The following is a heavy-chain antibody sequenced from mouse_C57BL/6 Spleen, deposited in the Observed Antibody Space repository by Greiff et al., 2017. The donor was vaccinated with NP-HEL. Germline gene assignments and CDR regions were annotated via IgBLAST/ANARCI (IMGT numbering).Heavy chain of an antibody. CDR3: VKFSYYYAMDY. J-gene: IGHJ4*01. Sequence: DVQLVESGGGLVQPKGSLKLSCAASGFSFNTYAMNWVRQAPGKGLEWVARIRSKSNNYATYYADSVKDRFTISRDDSESMLYLQMNNLKTEDTAMYYCVKFSYYYAMDYWGQGTSVTVSS. CDR1: GFSFNTYA. CDR2: IRSKSNNYAT. V-gene: IGHV10-1*01.